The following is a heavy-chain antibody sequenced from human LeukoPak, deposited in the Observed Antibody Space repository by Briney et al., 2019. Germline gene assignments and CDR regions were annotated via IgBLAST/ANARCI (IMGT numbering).Heavy chain of an antibody. J-gene: IGHJ6*03. V-gene: IGHV1-69*05. CDR2: IIPIFGTA. D-gene: IGHD5-18*01. CDR3: ARAIHIAMVEGRYYYYYMDV. Sequence: GASVKVSCKASGGTFSSYAISWVRQAPGQGLEWMGGIIPIFGTANYAQKFQGRVTITTDESTSTAYMELSSLRSEDTAVYYCARAIHIAMVEGRYYYYYMDVWGKGTTVTVSS. CDR1: GGTFSSYA.